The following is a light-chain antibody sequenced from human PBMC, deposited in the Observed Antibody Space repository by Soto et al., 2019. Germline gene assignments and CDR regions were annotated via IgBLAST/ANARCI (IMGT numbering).Light chain of an antibody. CDR3: QTWGTGHVV. Sequence: QLVLTQSPSASASLGASVKLTCTLSSGHSSYAIAWHQQQPEKGPRYLMKLNSDGSHSKGDGIPDRFSGSSSGAERYLTISSLQSEDEADYYCQTWGTGHVVFGGGTKSPS. J-gene: IGLJ2*01. CDR2: LNSDGSH. V-gene: IGLV4-69*01. CDR1: SGHSSYA.